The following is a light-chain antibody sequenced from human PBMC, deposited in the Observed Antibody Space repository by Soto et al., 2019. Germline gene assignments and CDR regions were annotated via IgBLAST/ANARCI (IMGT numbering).Light chain of an antibody. Sequence: QSALTQPASVSGSPGQSITISCTGSSSDIGYYNYVSWYQQHPDKAPKVIIYDATNRPSGVSTRFSGSKSGNTASLTISGLLAEDEADYYCLSYTTSRTYVFGSGTKLTVL. CDR3: LSYTTSRTYV. J-gene: IGLJ1*01. V-gene: IGLV2-14*01. CDR1: SSDIGYYNY. CDR2: DAT.